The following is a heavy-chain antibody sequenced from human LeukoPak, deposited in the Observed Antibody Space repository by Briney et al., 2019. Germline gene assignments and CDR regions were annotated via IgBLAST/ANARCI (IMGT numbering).Heavy chain of an antibody. Sequence: ASVKVSCKASGYAFTSYAISWVRQAPGQGLEWMGGIIPIFGTANYAQKFQGRVTITADKSTSTAYMELSSLRSEDTAVYYCARDEIVGATGTFDYWGQGTLVTVSS. D-gene: IGHD1-26*01. CDR2: IIPIFGTA. J-gene: IGHJ4*02. CDR3: ARDEIVGATGTFDY. V-gene: IGHV1-69*06. CDR1: GYAFTSYA.